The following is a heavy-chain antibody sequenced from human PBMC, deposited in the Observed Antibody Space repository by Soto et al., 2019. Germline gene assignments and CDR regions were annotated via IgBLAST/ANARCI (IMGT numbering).Heavy chain of an antibody. CDR1: GFTFSNAW. Sequence: GGSLRLSCAASGFTFSNAWMNWVRQAPGKGLEWVGRIKSKTDGGTTDYAAPVKGRFTISRDDSKNTLYLQMNSLKTEDTAVYYCTTEYDWSMGGVDPWGQGTLVTVSS. J-gene: IGHJ5*02. D-gene: IGHD1-1*01. CDR3: TTEYDWSMGGVDP. V-gene: IGHV3-15*07. CDR2: IKSKTDGGTT.